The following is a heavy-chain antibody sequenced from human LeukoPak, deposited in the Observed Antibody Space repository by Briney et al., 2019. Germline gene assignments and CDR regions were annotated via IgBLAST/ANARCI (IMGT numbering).Heavy chain of an antibody. CDR1: GFTFSSCG. Sequence: GGSLRLSCAASGFTFSSCGMNWVRQAPGKGLEWVSYISTTSGTIYYADSVKGRFTISRDNAKNTLYLQMNSLRAEDTAVYYCAKDSSGWSQAAFDIRGQGTMVTVSS. J-gene: IGHJ3*02. CDR3: AKDSSGWSQAAFDI. D-gene: IGHD6-19*01. CDR2: ISTTSGTI. V-gene: IGHV3-48*01.